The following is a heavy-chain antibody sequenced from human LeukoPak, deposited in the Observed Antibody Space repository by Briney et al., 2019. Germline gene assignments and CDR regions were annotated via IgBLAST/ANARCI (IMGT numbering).Heavy chain of an antibody. CDR1: GFTFSTYS. CDR2: ITGISSKI. Sequence: PGGSLRLSGAASGFTFSTYSMTWVRQAPGKGLEWVSSITGISSKIYYADSVKSRFTISRDNAKNSLYLQMNSLRAENTAVYYCARGGGSYLFQHWGQGTLVTVSS. V-gene: IGHV3-21*01. CDR3: ARGGGSYLFQH. J-gene: IGHJ1*01. D-gene: IGHD1-26*01.